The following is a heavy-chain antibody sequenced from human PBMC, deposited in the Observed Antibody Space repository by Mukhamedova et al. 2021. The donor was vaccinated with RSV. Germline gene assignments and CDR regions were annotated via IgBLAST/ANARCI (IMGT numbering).Heavy chain of an antibody. V-gene: IGHV3-21*01. D-gene: IGHD3-3*01. Sequence: GLEWVSSISSGSSYIYYADSVKGRFTISRDNAKNSLYLQMNSLRAEDTAVYYCARDYLDVLQFLEWFDYWGQGTLVTVSP. CDR3: ARDYLDVLQFLEWFDY. J-gene: IGHJ5*01. CDR2: ISSGSSYI.